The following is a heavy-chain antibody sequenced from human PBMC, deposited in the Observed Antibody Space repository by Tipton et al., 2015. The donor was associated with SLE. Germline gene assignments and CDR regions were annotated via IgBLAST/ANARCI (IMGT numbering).Heavy chain of an antibody. J-gene: IGHJ6*02. CDR2: IWYDGSNK. Sequence: SLRLSCAASGFTFSSYGMHWVRQAPGKGLEWVAVIWYDGSNKYYADSVKGRFTISRDNSKNTLYLQMNSLRAEDTAVYYCARTVSNYSGRDVWGQGAAATVSS. CDR3: ARTVSNYSGRDV. V-gene: IGHV3-33*01. CDR1: GFTFSSYG.